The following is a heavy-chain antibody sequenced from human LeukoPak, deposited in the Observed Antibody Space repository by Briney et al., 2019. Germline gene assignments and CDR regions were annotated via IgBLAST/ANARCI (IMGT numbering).Heavy chain of an antibody. CDR1: GFIVSSNS. V-gene: IGHV3-53*01. J-gene: IGHJ4*02. CDR2: LYSGGST. CDR3: ARDLVGNSYTG. D-gene: IGHD5-18*01. Sequence: GGSLRLSCAASGFIVSSNSMSWVRQAPGKGLEWVSILYSGGSTYYADSVRGRFTISRDNSKNTLYLQMNSLRVEDTAVYYCARDLVGNSYTGWGQGTLVTVSS.